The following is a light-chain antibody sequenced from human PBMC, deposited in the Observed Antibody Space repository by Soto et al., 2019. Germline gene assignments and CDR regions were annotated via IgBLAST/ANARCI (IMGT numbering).Light chain of an antibody. J-gene: IGKJ2*01. CDR2: DAS. CDR1: QSISSW. Sequence: DILMTQSPSTLSASVGDRVTITCRASQSISSWLAWYQQKPGKAPKLLIYDASSLESGVPSRFSGSGSGTEFTLTISSLQPDDFATYYGQSYTFGQ. CDR3: QSYT. V-gene: IGKV1-5*01.